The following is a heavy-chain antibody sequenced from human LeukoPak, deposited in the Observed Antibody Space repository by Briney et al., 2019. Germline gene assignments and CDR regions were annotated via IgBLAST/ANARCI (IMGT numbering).Heavy chain of an antibody. CDR3: ARDQTTELLWFGELLPGPDHDAFDI. V-gene: IGHV3-7*01. J-gene: IGHJ3*02. CDR2: IKQDGSEK. CDR1: GFTFSSYW. Sequence: PGGSLRLSCAASGFTFSSYWMSWVRQAPGKGLEWVANIKQDGSEKYYVDSVKGRFTISRDNAKNSLYLQMNSLRAEDTAVYYCARDQTTELLWFGELLPGPDHDAFDIWGQGTMVTVSS. D-gene: IGHD3-10*01.